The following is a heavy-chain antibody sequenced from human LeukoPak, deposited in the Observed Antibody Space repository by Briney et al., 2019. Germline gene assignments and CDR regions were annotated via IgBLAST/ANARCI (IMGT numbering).Heavy chain of an antibody. Sequence: VASVKVSCKASGYTFTGYYMHWVRQAPGQGLEWMGWINPNSGGTNYAQKFQGRVTMTRDTSISTAYMELSRLRSDDTAVYYCAIDYYDSSGYRYWGQGTLVTVSS. D-gene: IGHD3-22*01. CDR2: INPNSGGT. J-gene: IGHJ4*02. V-gene: IGHV1-2*02. CDR3: AIDYYDSSGYRY. CDR1: GYTFTGYY.